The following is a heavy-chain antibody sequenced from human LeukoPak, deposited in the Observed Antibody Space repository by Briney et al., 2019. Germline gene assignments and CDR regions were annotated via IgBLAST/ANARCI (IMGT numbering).Heavy chain of an antibody. CDR2: ISSSSSYT. CDR3: AKTLTTVVTPYFFDY. V-gene: IGHV3-11*03. J-gene: IGHJ4*02. D-gene: IGHD4-23*01. Sequence: GSLRLSCAASGFTFSDYYMSWIRQAPGKGLEWVSYISSSSSYTNYADSVKGRFTISRDNSKHTLCLQMNSLRAEDTAVYYCAKTLTTVVTPYFFDYWGQGTLVTVSS. CDR1: GFTFSDYY.